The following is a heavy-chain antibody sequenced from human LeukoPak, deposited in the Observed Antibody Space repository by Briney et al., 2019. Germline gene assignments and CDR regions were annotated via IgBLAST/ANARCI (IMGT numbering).Heavy chain of an antibody. CDR1: GFTFSSYA. CDR3: AKDSLLWFGESQIYYYYGMDV. J-gene: IGHJ6*02. Sequence: PGGFLRLSCAASGFTFSSYAMSWVRQAPGKGLEWVSTISGSGGSTYYADSVKGRFTISRDNSKNTLYLQMNSLRAEDTAVYYCAKDSLLWFGESQIYYYYGMDVWGQGTTVTVSS. CDR2: ISGSGGST. V-gene: IGHV3-23*01. D-gene: IGHD3-10*01.